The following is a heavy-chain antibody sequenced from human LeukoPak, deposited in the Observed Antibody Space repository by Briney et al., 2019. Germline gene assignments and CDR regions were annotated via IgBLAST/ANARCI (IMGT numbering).Heavy chain of an antibody. J-gene: IGHJ3*02. V-gene: IGHV4-39*07. Sequence: SETLSLTCTVSDGSISSSNYYWAWIRQPPGKGLEWIGSVYYSGTTYYNPSLKSRVTISVDTSKNQFSLNLSSVTAADTAVYYCAREIIVVVPAALPGAFDIWGQGTMVTVSS. CDR1: DGSISSSNYY. D-gene: IGHD2-2*01. CDR2: VYYSGTT. CDR3: AREIIVVVPAALPGAFDI.